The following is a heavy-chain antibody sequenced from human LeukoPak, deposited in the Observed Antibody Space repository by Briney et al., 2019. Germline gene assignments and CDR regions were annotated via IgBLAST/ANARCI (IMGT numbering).Heavy chain of an antibody. J-gene: IGHJ4*01. CDR2: ISSSGSTI. CDR1: GFTFSSYE. Sequence: GGSLRLSCAASGFTFSSYEMNWVRQAPGKGLEWVSYISSSGSTIYYADSVKGRFTISRDNAKNSLYLQMNSLRPDDTALYYCSTDPRLLIYWGHGTLVTVSS. D-gene: IGHD2-8*01. V-gene: IGHV3-48*03. CDR3: STDPRLLIY.